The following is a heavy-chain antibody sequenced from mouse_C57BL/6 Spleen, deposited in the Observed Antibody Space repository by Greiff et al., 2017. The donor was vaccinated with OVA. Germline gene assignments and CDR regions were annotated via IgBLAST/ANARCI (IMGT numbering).Heavy chain of an antibody. CDR2: INPNNGGT. J-gene: IGHJ1*03. D-gene: IGHD1-1*01. V-gene: IGHV1-22*01. Sequence: EVQLQQSGPELVKPGASVKMSCKASGYTFTDYNMHWVKQSHGKSLEWIGYINPNNGGTSYNQKFKGKATLTVNKSSSTAYMELRSLTSEDSAVYYCGGYYYGSSYWYFDVWGTGTTVTVSS. CDR1: GYTFTDYN. CDR3: GGYYYGSSYWYFDV.